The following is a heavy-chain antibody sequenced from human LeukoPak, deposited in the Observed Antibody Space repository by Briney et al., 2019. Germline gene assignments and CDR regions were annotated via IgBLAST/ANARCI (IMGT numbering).Heavy chain of an antibody. D-gene: IGHD3-3*01. Sequence: ASVKVSCKASGGTFSSYVISWVRQAPGQGLEWMGGIIPIFGTANYAQKFQGRVTITADKSTSTAYMELSSLRSEDTAVYYCASGGTSYDFWSGSRSALDYWGQGTLVTVSS. J-gene: IGHJ4*02. V-gene: IGHV1-69*06. CDR3: ASGGTSYDFWSGSRSALDY. CDR1: GGTFSSYV. CDR2: IIPIFGTA.